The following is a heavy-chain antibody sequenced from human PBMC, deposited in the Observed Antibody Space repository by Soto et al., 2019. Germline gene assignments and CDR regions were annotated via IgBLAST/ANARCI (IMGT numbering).Heavy chain of an antibody. V-gene: IGHV3-9*01. CDR3: AKGRRSRAAAGTLSMDV. D-gene: IGHD6-13*01. Sequence: GGSLRLSCAASGFTFDDYAMHWVRQAPGKGLEWVSGISWNSGSIGYADSVKGRFTISRDNAKNSLYLQMNSLRAEDTALYYCAKGRRSRAAAGTLSMDVWGKGTTVTVSS. CDR1: GFTFDDYA. CDR2: ISWNSGSI. J-gene: IGHJ6*03.